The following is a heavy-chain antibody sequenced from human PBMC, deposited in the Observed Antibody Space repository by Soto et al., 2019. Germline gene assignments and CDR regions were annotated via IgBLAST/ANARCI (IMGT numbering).Heavy chain of an antibody. V-gene: IGHV3-53*02. CDR2: TFTGGST. CDR3: AKKPPSSIQGWAFGMDV. CDR1: GFSFTTNY. J-gene: IGHJ6*02. D-gene: IGHD1-26*01. Sequence: EVQLVETGGGLIKPGGSLSPSCLASGFSFTTNYIIWFRQPPGKGLEWVSTTFTGGSTHYADSVKGRFSISRDNSKNTVYLQMNNLRVEDTAVYYCAKKPPSSIQGWAFGMDVWGQGTTVSVSS.